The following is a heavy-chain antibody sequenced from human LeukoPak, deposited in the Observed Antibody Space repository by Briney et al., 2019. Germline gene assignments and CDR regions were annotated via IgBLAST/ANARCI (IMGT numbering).Heavy chain of an antibody. CDR2: IIPIFGTA. V-gene: IGHV1-69*13. J-gene: IGHJ6*04. Sequence: SVKVSCKASGGTFSSYAISWVRQAPGQGLERMGGIIPIFGTANYAQKFQGRVTITADESTSTAYMGLSSLRSEDTAVYYCARDRAYYGMDVWGKGTTVTVSS. CDR3: ARDRAYYGMDV. CDR1: GGTFSSYA.